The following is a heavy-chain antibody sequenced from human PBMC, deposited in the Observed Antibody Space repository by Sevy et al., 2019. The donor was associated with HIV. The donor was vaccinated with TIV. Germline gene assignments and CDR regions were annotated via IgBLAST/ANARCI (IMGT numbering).Heavy chain of an antibody. V-gene: IGHV3-30*02. CDR3: AKAPRETYYYDSSGYFPLDY. CDR2: IRYDGSNK. CDR1: GFTFGSYG. Sequence: GGSLRLSCAASGFTFGSYGMHWVRQAPGKGLEWVAFIRYDGSNKYYADSVKGRFTISRDNSKNTLYLKMNSLRAEDTAVYYCAKAPRETYYYDSSGYFPLDYWGQGTLVTVSS. J-gene: IGHJ4*02. D-gene: IGHD3-22*01.